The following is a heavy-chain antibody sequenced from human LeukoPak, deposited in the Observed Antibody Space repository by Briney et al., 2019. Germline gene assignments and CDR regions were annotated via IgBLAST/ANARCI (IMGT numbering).Heavy chain of an antibody. CDR2: VYYSGST. D-gene: IGHD3-22*01. CDR3: SASKELWLRGLFDY. V-gene: IGHV4-59*01. J-gene: IGHJ4*02. CDR1: GDSISTYY. Sequence: SETLSLTCSVSGDSISTYYWSWIRQPPGKALEWIGYVYYSGSTDYNPSLKSRVTISVDTSKKQFSLNLNSVAAADTAVYYCSASKELWLRGLFDYWGQGTLVTVSS.